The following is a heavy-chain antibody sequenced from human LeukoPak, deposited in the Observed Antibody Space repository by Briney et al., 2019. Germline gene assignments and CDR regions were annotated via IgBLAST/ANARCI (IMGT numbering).Heavy chain of an antibody. V-gene: IGHV3-23*01. CDR1: GFTFSSIA. D-gene: IGHD1-26*01. CDR3: AKDLGRYRNNFFDY. Sequence: PGGSLRLSCAASGFTFSSIAMSWVRQAPDKGLEWVSTISGSGGGTYYADSVKGRFTTSRDDSKNTLYLQMNSLRADDTAVYYCAKDLGRYRNNFFDYWGQGNLVTVSS. J-gene: IGHJ4*02. CDR2: ISGSGGGT.